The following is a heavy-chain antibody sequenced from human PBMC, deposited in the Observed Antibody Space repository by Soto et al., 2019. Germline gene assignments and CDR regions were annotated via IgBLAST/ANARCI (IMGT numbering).Heavy chain of an antibody. CDR1: GDSISTSDYY. D-gene: IGHD3-10*01. J-gene: IGHJ5*02. Sequence: PSETLSLTCTVSGDSISTSDYYWGWIRQPPGKGLEWLGTVDYSGSTNYNPSLKSRVTISVVPSRNQFSLRLTSVTAADTAVYYCARRTPLYASGGSRFDPWGQGALVTVSS. CDR3: ARRTPLYASGGSRFDP. V-gene: IGHV4-39*01. CDR2: VDYSGST.